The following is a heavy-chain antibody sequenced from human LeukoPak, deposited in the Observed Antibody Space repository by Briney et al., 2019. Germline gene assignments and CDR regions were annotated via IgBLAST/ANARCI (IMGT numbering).Heavy chain of an antibody. CDR1: GFTFSSYS. CDR2: ISSSSSYI. Sequence: PGGSLRLSCAASGFTFSSYSMNWVRQAPGKGLEWVSSISSSSSYIYYADSVKGRFTISRDNAKNSLYLQMNSLRAEDTAVYYCARWTVAGPRWFDPWGQGTLVTVSS. J-gene: IGHJ5*02. V-gene: IGHV3-21*04. D-gene: IGHD6-19*01. CDR3: ARWTVAGPRWFDP.